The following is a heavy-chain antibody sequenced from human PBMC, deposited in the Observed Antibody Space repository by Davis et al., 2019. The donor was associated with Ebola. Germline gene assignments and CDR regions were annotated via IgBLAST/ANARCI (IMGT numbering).Heavy chain of an antibody. J-gene: IGHJ5*02. Sequence: MPSETLSLTCTVSGGSISNYYWSWIRQPPGKGLEWIGYTYYSGNTNSNPSLKSRVTISMDTSKNQVILKLSSVTAADTAIYYCARPRGGGSNYWFDPWGRGTLVTVSS. D-gene: IGHD5-12*01. CDR1: GGSISNYY. CDR3: ARPRGGGSNYWFDP. V-gene: IGHV4-59*01. CDR2: TYYSGNT.